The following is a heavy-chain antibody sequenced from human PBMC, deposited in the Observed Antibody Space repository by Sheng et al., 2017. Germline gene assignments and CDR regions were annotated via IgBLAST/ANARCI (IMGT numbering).Heavy chain of an antibody. V-gene: IGHV4-59*01. CDR3: ARDSRFVAAAVQYYYYGMDV. CDR2: IYYSGST. CDR1: GGSISSYY. Sequence: QVQLQESGPGLVKPSETLSLTCTVSGGSISSYYWSWIRQPPGKGLEWIGYIYYSGSTNYNPSLKSRVTISVDTSKNQFSLKLSSVTAADTAVYYCARDSRFVAAAVQYYYYGMDVWGQGTTVTVS. D-gene: IGHD6-13*01. J-gene: IGHJ6*02.